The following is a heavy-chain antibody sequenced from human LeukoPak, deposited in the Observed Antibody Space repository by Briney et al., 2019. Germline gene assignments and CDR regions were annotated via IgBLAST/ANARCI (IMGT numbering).Heavy chain of an antibody. CDR2: IYSSGST. CDR3: VRCRGTTVLTRFDN. Sequence: SETLSLTRTVSGGSISNYYWSWIRQPAGKGLEWIGRIYSSGSTNYNPSLKSRVTMSVDTSKNQFSVDLTSVTAADTAVYYCVRCRGTTVLTRFDNWGQGTLVTVSS. CDR1: GGSISNYY. J-gene: IGHJ4*02. D-gene: IGHD4/OR15-4a*01. V-gene: IGHV4-4*07.